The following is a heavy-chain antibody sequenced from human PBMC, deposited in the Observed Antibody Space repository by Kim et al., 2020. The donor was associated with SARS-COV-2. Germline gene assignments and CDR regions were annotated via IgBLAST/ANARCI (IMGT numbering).Heavy chain of an antibody. CDR1: GGSVSSGSYY. CDR3: ARDVNPQSHSIWFGGVGAFDI. Sequence: SETLSLTCTVSGGSVSSGSYYWSWIRQPPGKGLEWIGYIYYSGSTNYNPSLKSRVTISVDTSKNQFSLKLSSVTAADTAVYYCARDVNPQSHSIWFGGVGAFDIWGQGTMVTVSS. D-gene: IGHD3-10*01. CDR2: IYYSGST. J-gene: IGHJ3*02. V-gene: IGHV4-61*01.